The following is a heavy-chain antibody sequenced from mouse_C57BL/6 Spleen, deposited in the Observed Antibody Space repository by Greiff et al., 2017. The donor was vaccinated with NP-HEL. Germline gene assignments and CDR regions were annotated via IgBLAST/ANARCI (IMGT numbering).Heavy chain of an antibody. CDR3: ARASGIDY. D-gene: IGHD1-1*01. CDR1: GYTFTSYG. Sequence: QVQLKQPGAELVKPGASVKLSCKASGYTFTSYGISWVKQRTGQGLEWIGEIYPRSGNTYYNEKFKGKATLTADKSSSTAYMELRSLTSEDSAVYFCARASGIDYWGQGTTLTVSS. J-gene: IGHJ2*01. CDR2: IYPRSGNT. V-gene: IGHV1-81*01.